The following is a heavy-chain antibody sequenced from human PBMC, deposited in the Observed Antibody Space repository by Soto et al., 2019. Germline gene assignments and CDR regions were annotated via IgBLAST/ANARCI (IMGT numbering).Heavy chain of an antibody. CDR3: ARPHGSGYYYAPENAFDI. Sequence: ASVKVSCKASGGTFSSYAISWVRQAPGQGLEWMGGIIPIFGTANYAQKFQGRVTITADESTSTAYMELSSLRSEDTAVYYCARPHGSGYYYAPENAFDIWGQGTMVTVSS. CDR1: GGTFSSYA. J-gene: IGHJ3*02. V-gene: IGHV1-69*13. D-gene: IGHD3-22*01. CDR2: IIPIFGTA.